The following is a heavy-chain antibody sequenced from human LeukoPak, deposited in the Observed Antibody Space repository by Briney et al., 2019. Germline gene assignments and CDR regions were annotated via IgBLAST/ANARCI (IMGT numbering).Heavy chain of an antibody. CDR2: INHSGST. V-gene: IGHV4-34*01. CDR1: GGSFSGYY. J-gene: IGHJ3*02. Sequence: TSETLSLTCAVYGGSFSGYYWSWIRQPPGKGLEWIGEINHSGSTNYNPSLKSRVTISVDTSKNQFSLKLSSVTAADTAVYYCARGLIGAVVVVTPREDAFDIWGQGTMVTVSS. D-gene: IGHD3-22*01. CDR3: ARGLIGAVVVVTPREDAFDI.